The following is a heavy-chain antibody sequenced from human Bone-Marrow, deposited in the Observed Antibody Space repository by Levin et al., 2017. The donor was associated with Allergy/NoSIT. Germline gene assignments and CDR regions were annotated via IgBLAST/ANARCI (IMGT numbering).Heavy chain of an antibody. CDR1: GYTFTRYY. D-gene: IGHD2-15*01. J-gene: IGHJ4*02. CDR2: INPGGIGT. CDR3: ARRDCSGTSCYFVY. V-gene: IGHV1-46*01. Sequence: AASVKVSCKASGYTFTRYYIHWVRQAPGQGLEWMGIINPGGIGTTYAQNFQDRVTMTSDTSTSTVYMELSSLRSEDTAVYYCARRDCSGTSCYFVYWGQGTLVTVSS.